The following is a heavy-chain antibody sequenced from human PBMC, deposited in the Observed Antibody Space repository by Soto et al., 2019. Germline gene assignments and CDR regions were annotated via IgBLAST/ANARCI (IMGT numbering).Heavy chain of an antibody. CDR3: ARGRGYDFWSGYLPFDP. Sequence: ATLSLTCAVYGGSFSGYYWSWIRQPPGKGLEWIGEINHSGSTNYNPSLKSRVTISVDTSKNQFSLKLSSVTAADTAVYYCARGRGYDFWSGYLPFDPWGQGTLVTVSS. CDR1: GGSFSGYY. D-gene: IGHD3-3*01. V-gene: IGHV4-34*01. J-gene: IGHJ5*02. CDR2: INHSGST.